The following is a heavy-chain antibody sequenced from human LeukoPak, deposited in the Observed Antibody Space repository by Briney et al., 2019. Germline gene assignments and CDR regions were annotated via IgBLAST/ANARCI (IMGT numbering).Heavy chain of an antibody. CDR3: ASSTGYSSGWYSAFDI. V-gene: IGHV3-48*01. D-gene: IGHD6-19*01. Sequence: PGGPLSFSGAASGFPFSSSSLNWFRQAPGKGLRGVSYISSSSSTIYYADSVKGRFTISRDNAKNSLYLQMNSLRAEDTAVYYCASSTGYSSGWYSAFDIWGQGTMVTVSS. CDR2: ISSSSSTI. J-gene: IGHJ3*02. CDR1: GFPFSSSS.